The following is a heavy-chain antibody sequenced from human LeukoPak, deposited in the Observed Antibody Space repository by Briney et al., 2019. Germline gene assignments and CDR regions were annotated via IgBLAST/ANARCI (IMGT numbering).Heavy chain of an antibody. CDR2: IYYSGST. CDR3: AGGGYDSSGYLY. CDR1: GGSISSYY. J-gene: IGHJ4*02. V-gene: IGHV4-59*01. Sequence: SETLSLTCTVSGGSISSYYWSWIRQPPGKGLEWIGYIYYSGSTNYNPSLKSRVTISVDTSKNQFSLKLSSVTAADTAVYYCAGGGYDSSGYLYWGQGTLVTVSS. D-gene: IGHD3-22*01.